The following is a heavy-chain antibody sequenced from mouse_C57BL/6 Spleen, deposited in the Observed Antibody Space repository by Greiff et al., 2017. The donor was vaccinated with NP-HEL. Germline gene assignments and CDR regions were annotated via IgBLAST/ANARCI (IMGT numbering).Heavy chain of an antibody. D-gene: IGHD1-1*01. Sequence: QVQLKQPGAELVKPGASVKLSCKASGYTFTSYWMHWVKQRPGQGLEWIGMIHPNSGSTNYNEKFKSKATLTVDKSSSTAYMQLSSLTSEDSAVYYCARSIYYGSSFYFDYWGQGTTLTVSS. V-gene: IGHV1-64*01. CDR1: GYTFTSYW. CDR2: IHPNSGST. J-gene: IGHJ2*01. CDR3: ARSIYYGSSFYFDY.